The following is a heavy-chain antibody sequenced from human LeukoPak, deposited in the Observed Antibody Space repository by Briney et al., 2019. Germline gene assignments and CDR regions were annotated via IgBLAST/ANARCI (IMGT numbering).Heavy chain of an antibody. CDR2: INHSGST. CDR3: ARGRVPDIPAASNAA. J-gene: IGHJ4*02. D-gene: IGHD6-13*01. V-gene: IGHV4-34*01. CDR1: GGSFSGYY. Sequence: SETLSLTCAVYGGSFSGYYWSWIRQSPGKGLEWIGEINHSGSTNYNPSLTSRGTISVDTSKNQFSLKMSSVTAADTAVYYCARGRVPDIPAASNAAGGQGPLATVS.